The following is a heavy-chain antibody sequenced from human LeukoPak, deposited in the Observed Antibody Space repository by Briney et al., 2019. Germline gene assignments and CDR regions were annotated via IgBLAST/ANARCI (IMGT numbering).Heavy chain of an antibody. J-gene: IGHJ3*02. Sequence: PGGSLRLSCAASGFTFSSYEMNWVRQAPGKGLEWVSYISSSGSTIYYADSVKGRFTISRDNAKNSLYLQMNSLRAEDTAVYYCARVGGTGAFDIWGQGTMVTVSS. CDR1: GFTFSSYE. D-gene: IGHD2-15*01. CDR3: ARVGGTGAFDI. CDR2: ISSSGSTI. V-gene: IGHV3-48*03.